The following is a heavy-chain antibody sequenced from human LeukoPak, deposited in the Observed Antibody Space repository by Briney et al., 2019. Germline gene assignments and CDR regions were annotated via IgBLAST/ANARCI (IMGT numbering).Heavy chain of an antibody. J-gene: IGHJ4*02. D-gene: IGHD1/OR15-1a*01. Sequence: QPGGSLRLSCAASGFTFSSYWMSWVRQAAGKGLEWVANINEDGTDKYYVDSVKGRITISRDNAKNSLHLQMNSLRAEDTAVYYCARSWNTYTSGPKYWGQGTLATVSS. CDR1: GFTFSSYW. CDR3: ARSWNTYTSGPKY. V-gene: IGHV3-7*01. CDR2: INEDGTDK.